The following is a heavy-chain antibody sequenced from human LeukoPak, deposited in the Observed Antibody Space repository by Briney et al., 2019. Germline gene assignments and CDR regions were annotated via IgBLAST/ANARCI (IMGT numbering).Heavy chain of an antibody. CDR1: GFTVSSNY. V-gene: IGHV3-21*01. D-gene: IGHD5-18*01. CDR3: ARDYDSYGSLYYYYGMDV. CDR2: ISSSSSYI. Sequence: GGSLRLSCAASGFTVSSNYMSWVRQAPGKGLEWVSSISSSSSYIYYADSVKGRFTISRDNAKNSLYLQMNSLRAEDTAVYYCARDYDSYGSLYYYYGMDVWGQGTTVTVSS. J-gene: IGHJ6*02.